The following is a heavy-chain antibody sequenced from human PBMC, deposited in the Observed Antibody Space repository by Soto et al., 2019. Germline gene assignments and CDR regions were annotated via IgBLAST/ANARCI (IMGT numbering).Heavy chain of an antibody. D-gene: IGHD2-15*01. CDR1: GFTFSSYA. CDR3: AKVGPNLIVVVVAAADY. V-gene: IGHV3-23*01. J-gene: IGHJ4*02. Sequence: GGSLRLSCAASGFTFSSYAMSWVRQAPGKGLEWVSAISGSGGSTYYADSVKGRFTISRDNSKNTLYLQMNSLRAEDTAVYYCAKVGPNLIVVVVAAADYWGQGTLVTVSS. CDR2: ISGSGGST.